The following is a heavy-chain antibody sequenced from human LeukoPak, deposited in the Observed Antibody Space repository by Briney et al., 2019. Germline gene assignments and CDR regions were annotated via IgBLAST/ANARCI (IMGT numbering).Heavy chain of an antibody. CDR1: GYTFTSYG. CDR3: ARGATYYYDSSGYYFDY. V-gene: IGHV1-18*01. J-gene: IGHJ4*02. D-gene: IGHD3-22*01. Sequence: ASVKVSCTASGYTFTSYGISWVRQAPGQGLEWMGLISAYNGNTNYAQKLQGRVTMTTDTSTSTAYMELRSLRSDDTAVYYCARGATYYYDSSGYYFDYWGQGTLVTVSS. CDR2: ISAYNGNT.